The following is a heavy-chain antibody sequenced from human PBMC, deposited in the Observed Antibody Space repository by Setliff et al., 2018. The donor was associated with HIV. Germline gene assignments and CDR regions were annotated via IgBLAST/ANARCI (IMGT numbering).Heavy chain of an antibody. CDR1: GFTFTNYW. CDR3: ARAPGSYGYYYFDY. V-gene: IGHV3-48*01. J-gene: IGHJ4*02. D-gene: IGHD5-18*01. Sequence: PGGSLRLSCAASGFTFTNYWMNWVRQAPGKGLEWLSYISSSGSTIYYADSVKGRFTISRDNAKKSLYLQMNSLRAEDTAVYYCARAPGSYGYYYFDYWGQGTLVTVSS. CDR2: ISSSGSTI.